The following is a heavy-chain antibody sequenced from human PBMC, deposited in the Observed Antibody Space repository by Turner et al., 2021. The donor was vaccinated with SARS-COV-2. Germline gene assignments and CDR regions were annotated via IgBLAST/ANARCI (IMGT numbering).Heavy chain of an antibody. V-gene: IGHV3-23*01. CDR1: GFTFSSYA. J-gene: IGHJ2*01. D-gene: IGHD1-7*01. CDR3: AKNYGFYWYFDL. Sequence: EVQLLESGGGLVQPGGSLRLSCAASGFTFSSYAMSWGRQAPGKGLEWVSAISGSGGSTYYADSVKGRFTISRDTSKNTLYLQMNSLRAEDTAVYYCAKNYGFYWYFDLWGRGTLVTVSS. CDR2: ISGSGGST.